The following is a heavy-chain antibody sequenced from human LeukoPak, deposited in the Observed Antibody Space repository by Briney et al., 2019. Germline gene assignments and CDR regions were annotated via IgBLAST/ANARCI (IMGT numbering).Heavy chain of an antibody. D-gene: IGHD4-17*01. CDR3: ARSQGTYAAFDI. CDR1: GFTFSSYT. J-gene: IGHJ3*02. Sequence: PGGSLRLSCAASGFTFSSYTMNWVRQSPGKGLEWVSYISSSTSTIYYADSVKGRFTTSRDNAKNSLYLQMKSLRDEDTAVYYCARSQGTYAAFDIWGQGTMVTVSS. V-gene: IGHV3-48*02. CDR2: ISSSTSTI.